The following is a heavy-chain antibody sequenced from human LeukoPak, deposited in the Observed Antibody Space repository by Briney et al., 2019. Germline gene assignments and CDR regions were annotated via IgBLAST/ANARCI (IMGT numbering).Heavy chain of an antibody. D-gene: IGHD2-2*01. CDR3: ARQGSRRAFDI. CDR2: IYYSGST. Sequence: SETLSLTCTVSGGSISSSSYYWGWIRQPLGKGPEWIGSIYYSGSTYYNPSLKSRVTISVDTSKNQFSLKLSSVTAADTAEYYCARQGSRRAFDIWGQGTMVTVSS. J-gene: IGHJ3*02. CDR1: GGSISSSSYY. V-gene: IGHV4-39*01.